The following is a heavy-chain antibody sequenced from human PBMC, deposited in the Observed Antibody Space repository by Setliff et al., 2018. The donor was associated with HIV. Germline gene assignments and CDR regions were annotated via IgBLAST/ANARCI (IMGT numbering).Heavy chain of an antibody. J-gene: IGHJ4*02. CDR1: GYTLAALS. D-gene: IGHD3-16*02. CDR2: FDPEDGER. CDR3: ATDPGRRITFGGVIVNPDY. V-gene: IGHV1-24*01. Sequence: ASVKVSCKVFGYTLAALSIHWVRQAPGKGLEWMGGFDPEDGERINAEKFQGRVTMTADASTDTAYMALSSLTSEDTAVYYCATDPGRRITFGGVIVNPDYWGQGTLVTVSS.